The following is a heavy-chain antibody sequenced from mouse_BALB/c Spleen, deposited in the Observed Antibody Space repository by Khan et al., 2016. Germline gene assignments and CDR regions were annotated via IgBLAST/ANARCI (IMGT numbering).Heavy chain of an antibody. J-gene: IGHJ3*01. V-gene: IGHV4-1*02. CDR2: INPDSSTI. CDR3: ARPDDDAWFAY. Sequence: EVKLLESGGGLVQPGGSLKLSCAASGFDFSRYWMNWVRQAPGKGLEWIGEINPDSSTINYTPLLKDKFIISRDNAKNTLYLQMSKVRSEDASLYYCARPDDDAWFAYWGQGTTLTVSA. CDR1: GFDFSRYW.